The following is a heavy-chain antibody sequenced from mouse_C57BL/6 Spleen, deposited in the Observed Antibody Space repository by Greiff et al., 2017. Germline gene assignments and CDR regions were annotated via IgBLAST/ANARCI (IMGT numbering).Heavy chain of an antibody. CDR1: GYTFTSYW. CDR2: IDPSDSYT. CDR3: ARGNLYAMDY. V-gene: IGHV1-50*01. Sequence: QVQLQQPGAELVKPGASVKLSCKASGYTFTSYWMQWVKQRPGPGLEWIGEIDPSDSYTNYNQKFKGKATLTVDTSSSTAYMQLSSLTSEDSAVYYCARGNLYAMDYWGQGTSVTVSS. J-gene: IGHJ4*01. D-gene: IGHD2-1*01.